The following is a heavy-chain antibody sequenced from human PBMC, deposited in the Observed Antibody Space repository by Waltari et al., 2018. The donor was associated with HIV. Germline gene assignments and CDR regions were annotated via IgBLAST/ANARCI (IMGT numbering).Heavy chain of an antibody. CDR1: GFTFSRYA. V-gene: IGHV3-23*04. CDR2: ISASGGST. D-gene: IGHD3-3*01. Sequence: EVQLVESGGGLVQPGGSLRLSCAASGFTFSRYAMSWVRQAPGKGLEWVSGISASGGSTYYADSVKGLFTISRDNSKTTLYLQMNSLRAEDTAVYSCTIFGPLEDFGPWGQGTLVTVSS. CDR3: TIFGPLEDFGP. J-gene: IGHJ5*02.